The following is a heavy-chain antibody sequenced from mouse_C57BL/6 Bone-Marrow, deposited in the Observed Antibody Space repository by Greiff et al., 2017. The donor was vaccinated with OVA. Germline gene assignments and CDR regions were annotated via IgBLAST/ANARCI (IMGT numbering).Heavy chain of an antibody. CDR2: IDPANDNT. Sequence: EVKLQQSVAELVRPGASVKLSCTASGFNIKNTYMHWVKQRPEQGLAWIGRIDPANDNTKYAPKFQGKATMTADTSSNTAYLQLSSLSSEDTAVYCCARGNVGSSFYAMDYWGQGTSVTVSS. D-gene: IGHD1-1*01. CDR3: ARGNVGSSFYAMDY. CDR1: GFNIKNTY. J-gene: IGHJ4*01. V-gene: IGHV14-3*01.